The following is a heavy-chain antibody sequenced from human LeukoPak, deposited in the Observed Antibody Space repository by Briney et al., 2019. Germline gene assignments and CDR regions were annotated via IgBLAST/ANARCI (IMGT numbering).Heavy chain of an antibody. CDR2: MNPNSGNT. CDR1: GGTFSSYA. D-gene: IGHD6-13*01. CDR3: ARDVFGFLGYSRP. Sequence: ASVKVSCKASGGTFSSYAISWVRQATGQGLEWMGWMNPNSGNTGYAQKFQGRVTMTRNTSISTAYMELSSLRSEDTAVYYCARDVFGFLGYSRPWGQGTLVTVSS. J-gene: IGHJ4*02. V-gene: IGHV1-8*02.